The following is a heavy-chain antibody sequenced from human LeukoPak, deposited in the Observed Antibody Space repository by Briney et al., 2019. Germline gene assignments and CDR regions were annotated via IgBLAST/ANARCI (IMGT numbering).Heavy chain of an antibody. CDR2: IYYSGTT. Sequence: PSETLSLTCTVSGGSISSNYWSWIRRPPGKGLEWIGYIYYSGTTSYNASLKSRVTMSVDTSKNQFSLNLNSVTAADTAVYYCARGLRVGNTGYYFDYWGQGTLVTVSS. CDR3: ARGLRVGNTGYYFDY. V-gene: IGHV4-59*01. CDR1: GGSISSNY. J-gene: IGHJ4*02. D-gene: IGHD1-26*01.